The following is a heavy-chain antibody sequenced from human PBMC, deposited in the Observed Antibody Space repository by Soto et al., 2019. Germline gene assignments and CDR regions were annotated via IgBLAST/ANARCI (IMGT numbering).Heavy chain of an antibody. CDR2: IYHSGST. CDR3: ARDIVVVPAASGPGGMDV. Sequence: PSETLSLTGAVSGYSISSGYYWGWIRQPPGKGLEWIGSIYHSGSTYYNPSLKSQVTISVDTSKNQFSLNLSSVTAADTAVYYCARDIVVVPAASGPGGMDVWGQGTTVTVSS. D-gene: IGHD2-2*01. J-gene: IGHJ6*02. V-gene: IGHV4-38-2*01. CDR1: GYSISSGYY.